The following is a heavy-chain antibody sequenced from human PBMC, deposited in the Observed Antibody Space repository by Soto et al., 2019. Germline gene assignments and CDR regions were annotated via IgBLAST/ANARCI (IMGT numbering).Heavy chain of an antibody. CDR2: TYYRSKWYN. CDR3: AREQSSSGLYNYYGMDG. CDR1: GDSVSSNSAA. V-gene: IGHV6-1*01. D-gene: IGHD6-13*01. Sequence: SQTLSLTCAISGDSVSSNSAAWNWIRQSPSRGLEWLGRTYYRSKWYNDYAVSVKSRITINPDTSKNQFSLQLNSVTPEDTAVYYCAREQSSSGLYNYYGMDGWGQGNKVTVYS. J-gene: IGHJ6*02.